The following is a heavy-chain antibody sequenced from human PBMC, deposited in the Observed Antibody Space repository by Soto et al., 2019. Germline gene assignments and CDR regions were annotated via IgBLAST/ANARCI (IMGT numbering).Heavy chain of an antibody. CDR3: ARDEYSSSWYYYYYGMDV. CDR2: IWYDGSNK. V-gene: IGHV3-33*01. D-gene: IGHD6-13*01. CDR1: GFTFSSYG. Sequence: QVQLVESGGGVVQPGRSLRLSCAASGFTFSSYGMHWVRQAPGKGLEWVAVIWYDGSNKYYADSVKGRFTISRDNSKNTLYLQMNSRRAEDTAVYYCARDEYSSSWYYYYYGMDVWGQGTTVTVSS. J-gene: IGHJ6*02.